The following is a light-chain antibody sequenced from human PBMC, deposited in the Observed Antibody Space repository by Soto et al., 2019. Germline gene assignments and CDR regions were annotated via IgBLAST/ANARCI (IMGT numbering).Light chain of an antibody. V-gene: IGKV3-11*01. CDR3: QQRSIWPLT. CDR2: DAS. J-gene: IGKJ4*01. CDR1: QSVSTY. Sequence: EIVLTQSQATLSLSPGERATLSCRASQSVSTYLALYQQKPCQAPRLLIYDASNRATGIPARFSGSGFGTDFTLTISSLEPEDFAVYYCQQRSIWPLTFGGGTKVEI.